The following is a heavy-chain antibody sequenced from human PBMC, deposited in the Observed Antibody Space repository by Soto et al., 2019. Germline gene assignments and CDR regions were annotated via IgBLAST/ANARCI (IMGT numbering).Heavy chain of an antibody. V-gene: IGHV4-61*01. CDR2: IYYSGST. CDR1: GGSVSSGSYY. D-gene: IGHD3-3*01. Sequence: PSETLSLTCTVSGGSVSSGSYYWSWIRQPPGKGLEWIGYIYYSGSTNYNPSLKSRVTISVDTSKNQFSLKLSSVTAADTALYYCAIGNQGFLEVYYYYGMDVWGQGTTVTVSS. J-gene: IGHJ6*02. CDR3: AIGNQGFLEVYYYYGMDV.